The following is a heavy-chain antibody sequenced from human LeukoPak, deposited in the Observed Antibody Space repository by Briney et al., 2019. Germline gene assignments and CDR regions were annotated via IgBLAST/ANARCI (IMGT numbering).Heavy chain of an antibody. V-gene: IGHV3-20*04. CDR1: GFTFDDYG. CDR3: ARDSITMVRGVSDY. CDR2: INWNGGST. D-gene: IGHD3-10*01. Sequence: GGSLRLSCATSGFTFDDYGMSWVRQAPGKGLEWVSGINWNGGSTGYADSVKGRFTISRDNAKNSLYLQMNSLRAEDTALYYCARDSITMVRGVSDYWGQGTLVTVSS. J-gene: IGHJ4*02.